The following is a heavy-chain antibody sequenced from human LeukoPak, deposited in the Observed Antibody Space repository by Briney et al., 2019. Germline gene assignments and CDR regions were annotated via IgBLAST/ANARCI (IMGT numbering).Heavy chain of an antibody. CDR2: ISGYNGNT. CDR3: ARVSTNSRVGGYDPQWYFDL. Sequence: ASVKVSCKASGYTFINYGFTWVRHAPGQGLEWMGWISGYNGNTNYLQKFQDRGTMTTDTSTNTVYMELRSLSSDDTAVYYCARVSTNSRVGGYDPQWYFDLWGRGTLVTVSS. V-gene: IGHV1-18*04. J-gene: IGHJ2*01. CDR1: GYTFINYG. D-gene: IGHD5-12*01.